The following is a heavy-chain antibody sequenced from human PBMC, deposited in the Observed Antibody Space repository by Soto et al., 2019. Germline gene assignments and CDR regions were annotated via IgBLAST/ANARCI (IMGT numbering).Heavy chain of an antibody. CDR1: GYTFTRYA. Sequence: ASVKVSCKASGYTFTRYAMHWVRQAPGQGLEWMGWINTGNGNTHYSQKFQGGVTFTRDASATTAYMELSSLTSEDTAVYFCARNVDWFDPWGQGTLVAVSS. J-gene: IGHJ5*02. CDR3: ARNVDWFDP. V-gene: IGHV1-3*04. CDR2: INTGNGNT.